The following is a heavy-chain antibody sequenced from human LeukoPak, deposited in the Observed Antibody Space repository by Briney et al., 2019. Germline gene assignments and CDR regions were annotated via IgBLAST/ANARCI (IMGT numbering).Heavy chain of an antibody. CDR1: GFTFGSFA. CDR2: IFGSGGSP. J-gene: IGHJ4*02. D-gene: IGHD5-18*01. CDR3: GKTTAGYSSGQKPAWPVDY. V-gene: IGHV3-23*01. Sequence: GGSLRLSCEASGFTFGSFAMYWVRQAPGKGLDWIAGIFGSGGSPHYADSVKGRFTFSRESSKNTVYLQINSLRAEDTAGYYCGKTTAGYSSGQKPAWPVDYWGQGTLVTVYS.